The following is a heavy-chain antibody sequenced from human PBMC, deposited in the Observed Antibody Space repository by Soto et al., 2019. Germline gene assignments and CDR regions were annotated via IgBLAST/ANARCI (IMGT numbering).Heavy chain of an antibody. Sequence: ASVTVSCKASVYTFTGYYMHWVRQAPGQGLEWMGWINPNSGGTNYAQKFQGWVTMTRDTSISTAYMELSRLRSDDTAVYYCGRDFSKYSSSYHYYGMDVWGQGTTVTVSS. CDR3: GRDFSKYSSSYHYYGMDV. D-gene: IGHD6-6*01. CDR2: INPNSGGT. V-gene: IGHV1-2*04. CDR1: VYTFTGYY. J-gene: IGHJ6*02.